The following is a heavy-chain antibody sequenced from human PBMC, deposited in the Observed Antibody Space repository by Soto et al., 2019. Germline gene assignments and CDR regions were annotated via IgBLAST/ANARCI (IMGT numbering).Heavy chain of an antibody. CDR1: GGTFSSYA. CDR2: IIPIFGTA. V-gene: IGHV1-69*06. Sequence: SVKVSCKASGGTFSSYAISWVRQAPGQGLEWMGGIIPIFGTANYAQKFQGRVTITADKSTSTAHLEPSSLRSEDTAVYHCARSPGGPFDYWGQRTLVPVSS. D-gene: IGHD2-8*02. CDR3: ARSPGGPFDY. J-gene: IGHJ4*02.